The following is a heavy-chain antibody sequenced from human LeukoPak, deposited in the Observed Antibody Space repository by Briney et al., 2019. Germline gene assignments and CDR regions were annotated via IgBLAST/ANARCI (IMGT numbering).Heavy chain of an antibody. CDR1: GYTFTDYY. CDR2: VDPEDGET. D-gene: IGHD2-21*02. J-gene: IGHJ4*02. CDR3: ARGTAYCGGDCYSY. Sequence: GASVKVSCKVSGYTFTDYYMHWVQQAPGKGLEWMGLVDPEDGETIYAEKFQGRVTVTADTSTDTAYMELSSLRSEDTAVYYCARGTAYCGGDCYSYWGQGTLVTVSS. V-gene: IGHV1-69-2*01.